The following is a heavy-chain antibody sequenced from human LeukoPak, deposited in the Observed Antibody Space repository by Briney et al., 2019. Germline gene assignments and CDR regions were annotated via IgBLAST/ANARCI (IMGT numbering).Heavy chain of an antibody. J-gene: IGHJ5*02. CDR1: GYTFTSYA. Sequence: ASVKVSCKASGYTFTSYAMNWVRQAPGQGLEWMGWINTNTGNPTYAQGFTGRFVFSLDTSVSTAYLQISSLKAEDTAVYYCARDPFRLQLWLLESPGWFDPWGQGTLVTVSS. CDR2: INTNTGNP. CDR3: ARDPFRLQLWLLESPGWFDP. D-gene: IGHD5-18*01. V-gene: IGHV7-4-1*02.